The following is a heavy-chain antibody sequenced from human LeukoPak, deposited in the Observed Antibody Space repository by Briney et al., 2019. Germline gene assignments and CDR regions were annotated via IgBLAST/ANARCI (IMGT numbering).Heavy chain of an antibody. Sequence: SVKVSCKASGGTFSSYAISRVRQAPGQGLEWMGRIIPILGIANYAQKFQGRVTITADKSTSTAYMELSSLRSEDTAVYYCAVGYCSSTSCYRAYNWFDPWGQGTLVTVSS. CDR3: AVGYCSSTSCYRAYNWFDP. V-gene: IGHV1-69*04. CDR2: IIPILGIA. CDR1: GGTFSSYA. D-gene: IGHD2-2*02. J-gene: IGHJ5*02.